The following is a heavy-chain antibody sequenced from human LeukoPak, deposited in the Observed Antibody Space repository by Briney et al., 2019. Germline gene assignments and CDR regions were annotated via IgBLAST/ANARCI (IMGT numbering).Heavy chain of an antibody. V-gene: IGHV1-2*02. J-gene: IGHJ4*02. CDR1: GNTFTGYY. CDR2: MNPNSGGT. CDR3: ARGDPVVGATAFDY. D-gene: IGHD1-26*01. Sequence: GASVKVSCKASGNTFTGYYMHWVRQAPGQGLEWMGWMNPNSGGTNYAQKFQGRVTMTRDTSISTAYMELRRLRSDDTAVYYCARGDPVVGATAFDYWGQGTLITVSS.